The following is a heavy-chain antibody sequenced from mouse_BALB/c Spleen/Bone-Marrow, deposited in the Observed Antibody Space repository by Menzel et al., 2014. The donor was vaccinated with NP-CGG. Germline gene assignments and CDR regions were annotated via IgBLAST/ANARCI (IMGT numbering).Heavy chain of an antibody. D-gene: IGHD1-1*01. CDR3: AKWGNFYGSSWFAF. V-gene: IGHV1-4*01. Sequence: VQLQQSRVELGSRGASAKPSCTASAYTFTSYTMHWEKQRPGQGLEWIGYFNLSSGYTNYIQKLKDKATLIADNSSSTCYMQLSSLTSEDSAVYYCAKWGNFYGSSWFAFCSHGTLVNIST. J-gene: IGHJ3*01. CDR2: FNLSSGYT. CDR1: AYTFTSYT.